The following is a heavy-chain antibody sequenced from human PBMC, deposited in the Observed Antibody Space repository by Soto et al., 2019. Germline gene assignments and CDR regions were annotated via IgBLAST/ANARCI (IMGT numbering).Heavy chain of an antibody. J-gene: IGHJ4*02. CDR3: AADRGSGSYEFDY. Sequence: SVKVTCKASGFPFTSSAVQWVRQARGQRLEWIGWIVVGSGNTNYAQKFQERVTITRDMSTSTAYMELSSLRSEDTAVYYCAADRGSGSYEFDYWGQGTLVTVSS. CDR1: GFPFTSSA. V-gene: IGHV1-58*01. D-gene: IGHD1-26*01. CDR2: IVVGSGNT.